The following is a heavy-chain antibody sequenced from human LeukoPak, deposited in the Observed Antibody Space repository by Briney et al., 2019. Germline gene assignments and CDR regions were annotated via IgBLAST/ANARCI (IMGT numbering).Heavy chain of an antibody. CDR2: LYTSGST. CDR3: ARESIVVVPAAMRDYFDY. CDR1: GGSISSGSYY. J-gene: IGHJ4*02. Sequence: SETLSLTCTVSGGSISSGSYYWRWLRQPAGKGLEWIGRLYTSGSTNYNPSLKSRVTISVDTSKNQFSLKLSSVTAADTAVYYCARESIVVVPAAMRDYFDYWGQGTLVTVSS. D-gene: IGHD2-2*01. V-gene: IGHV4-61*02.